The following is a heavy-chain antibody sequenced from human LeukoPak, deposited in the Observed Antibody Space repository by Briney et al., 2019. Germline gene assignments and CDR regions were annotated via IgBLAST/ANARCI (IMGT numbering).Heavy chain of an antibody. Sequence: GGSLRLSCAASGFTFSSYGMHWVRQAPGKGLEWVAVISYDGSNKYYADSVKGRFTISRDNSKNTLHLQMNSLRAEDTAVYYCAKDQYSSSWYQPPFDYWGQGTLVTVSS. CDR2: ISYDGSNK. V-gene: IGHV3-30*18. J-gene: IGHJ4*02. CDR1: GFTFSSYG. CDR3: AKDQYSSSWYQPPFDY. D-gene: IGHD6-13*01.